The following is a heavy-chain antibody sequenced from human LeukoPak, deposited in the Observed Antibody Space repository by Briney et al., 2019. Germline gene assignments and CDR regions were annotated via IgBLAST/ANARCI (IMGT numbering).Heavy chain of an antibody. Sequence: ASVKVSCKVSGYTLTELSMHWVRQAPGKGLEWMGWISAYNGNTNYAQKLQGRVTMTTDTSTSTAYMELRSLRSDDTAVYYCARVMAYCTTTSCHDYWGQGTLVTVSS. CDR3: ARVMAYCTTTSCHDY. D-gene: IGHD2-2*01. CDR2: ISAYNGNT. V-gene: IGHV1-18*01. J-gene: IGHJ4*02. CDR1: GYTLTELS.